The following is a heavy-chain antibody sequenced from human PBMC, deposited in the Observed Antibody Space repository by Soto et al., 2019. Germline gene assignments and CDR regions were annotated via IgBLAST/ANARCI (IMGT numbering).Heavy chain of an antibody. D-gene: IGHD2-21*02. CDR1: GASISRRVYY. CDR2: IYYSGST. J-gene: IGHJ4*02. CDR3: ARAPYCGGDCYSWIDY. V-gene: IGHV4-30-4*01. Sequence: SETLSLTCTVFGASISRRVYYWGWIRQPPGKGLEWIGYIYYSGSTYYNPSLKSRVTISVDTSKNQFSLKLSSVTAADTAVYYCARAPYCGGDCYSWIDYWGQGTLVTVSS.